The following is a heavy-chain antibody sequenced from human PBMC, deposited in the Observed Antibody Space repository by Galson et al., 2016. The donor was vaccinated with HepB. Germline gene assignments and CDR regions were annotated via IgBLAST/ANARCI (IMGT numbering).Heavy chain of an antibody. CDR3: AKKGVYGGNLD. D-gene: IGHD4-23*01. V-gene: IGHV3-30*18. CDR2: ISYDGSNK. CDR1: GFTFNIYG. Sequence: SLRLSCAASGFTFNIYGMHWVRQAPGKGLEWVAVISYDGSNKHYADSVKGRFTISRDNSKNTLYLKMTSLRAEDTAVYYCAKKGVYGGNLDWGQGTLVTVSS. J-gene: IGHJ4*02.